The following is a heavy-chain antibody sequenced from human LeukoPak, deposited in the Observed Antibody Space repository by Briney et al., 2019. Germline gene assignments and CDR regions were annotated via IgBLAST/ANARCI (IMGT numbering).Heavy chain of an antibody. J-gene: IGHJ2*01. CDR3: ARDGGTYYDILTGYYSPLGYFDL. CDR2: IYTSGST. V-gene: IGHV4-4*07. CDR1: GGSISSYY. D-gene: IGHD3-9*01. Sequence: SETLSLTCTVSGGSISSYYWSWIRQPAGKGLEWIGRIYTSGSTNYNPSLKSRATMSVDTSKNQFSLKLSSVTAADTAVYYCARDGGTYYDILTGYYSPLGYFDLWGRGTLVTVSS.